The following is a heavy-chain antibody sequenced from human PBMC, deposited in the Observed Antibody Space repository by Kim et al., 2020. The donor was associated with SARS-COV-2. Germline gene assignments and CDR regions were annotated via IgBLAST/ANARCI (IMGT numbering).Heavy chain of an antibody. D-gene: IGHD2-2*01. V-gene: IGHV3-30*18. CDR1: GFTFSSYG. J-gene: IGHJ4*02. CDR2: ISYDGSNK. CDR3: AKDPREYQLLRVASRGYFDY. Sequence: GGSLRLSCAASGFTFSSYGMHWVRQAPGKGLEWVAVISYDGSNKYYADSVKGRFTISRDNSKNTLYLQMNSLGAEDTAVYYCAKDPREYQLLRVASRGYFDYWGQGTLVTVAS.